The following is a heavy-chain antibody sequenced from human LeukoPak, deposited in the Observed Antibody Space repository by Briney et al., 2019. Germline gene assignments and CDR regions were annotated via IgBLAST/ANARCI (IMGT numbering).Heavy chain of an antibody. J-gene: IGHJ4*02. Sequence: GGSLRLSCAASGFTFSTHAMHWVRQAPAKGLEWVAMIWFDGKNTHYVDSVKGRFTISRNNSKNTVDLRMNSLRAEDTAVYYCTRDPPSSGWSFDYWGQGTLVTVSS. D-gene: IGHD6-19*01. CDR2: IWFDGKNT. CDR3: TRDPPSSGWSFDY. V-gene: IGHV3-33*01. CDR1: GFTFSTHA.